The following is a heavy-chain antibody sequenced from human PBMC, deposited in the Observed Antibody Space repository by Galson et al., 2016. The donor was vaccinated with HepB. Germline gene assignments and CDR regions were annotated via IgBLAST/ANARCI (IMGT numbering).Heavy chain of an antibody. CDR2: INESGGS. CDR1: GGSFRNYS. Sequence: SETLSLTCAVYGGSFRNYSWTWIRQSPEKGLEWIGDINESGGSNYNPSFDSPVTISLDTAKNQFSLNMYSVTAADTGVYYCARAKRPPRSSSFGYSWFAPCDPGTPGIVSS. V-gene: IGHV4-34*01. D-gene: IGHD3-3*01. CDR3: ARAKRPPRSSSFGYSWFAP. J-gene: IGHJ5*02.